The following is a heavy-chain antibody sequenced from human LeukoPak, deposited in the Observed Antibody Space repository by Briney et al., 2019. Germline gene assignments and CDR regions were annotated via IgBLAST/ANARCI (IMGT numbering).Heavy chain of an antibody. Sequence: PGGSLRLSCAASGFSFSDSGMHWVRQASGKRLEWVGRIRSKADSYATAYAASVKGRFTISRDDSKNTAYLQMNSLRAEDTAVYYCAKNSVGGSYYPIDSWGQGTLVTVSS. J-gene: IGHJ4*02. CDR3: AKNSVGGSYYPIDS. V-gene: IGHV3-73*01. CDR2: IRSKADSYAT. D-gene: IGHD1-26*01. CDR1: GFSFSDSG.